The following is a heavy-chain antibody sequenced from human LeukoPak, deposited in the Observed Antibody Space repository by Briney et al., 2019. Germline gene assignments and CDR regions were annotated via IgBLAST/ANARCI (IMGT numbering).Heavy chain of an antibody. Sequence: KSSETLSLTCTVSGGSISSSSYYWGWIRQPPGKGLEWIGSIYYSGSTYYNPSLKSRVTISVDTSKNQFSLKLSSVTAADTAVYYCARHEQSITIFGVVTDYYYYGMDAWGQGTTVTVSS. CDR1: GGSISSSSYY. V-gene: IGHV4-39*01. D-gene: IGHD3-3*01. CDR3: ARHEQSITIFGVVTDYYYYGMDA. J-gene: IGHJ6*02. CDR2: IYYSGST.